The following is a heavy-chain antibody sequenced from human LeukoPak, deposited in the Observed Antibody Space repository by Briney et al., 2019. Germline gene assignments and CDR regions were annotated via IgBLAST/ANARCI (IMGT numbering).Heavy chain of an antibody. Sequence: SSETLSLTCTVSGYSISSGYYWGWIRQPPGKGLEWIGSIYHSGSTYYNPSLKSRLTISADTSKNQFSLRLSSVTAADTAVYYCARDLHLRLDYWGQGTLVTVSS. CDR2: IYHSGST. J-gene: IGHJ4*02. D-gene: IGHD5/OR15-5a*01. V-gene: IGHV4-38-2*02. CDR1: GYSISSGYY. CDR3: ARDLHLRLDY.